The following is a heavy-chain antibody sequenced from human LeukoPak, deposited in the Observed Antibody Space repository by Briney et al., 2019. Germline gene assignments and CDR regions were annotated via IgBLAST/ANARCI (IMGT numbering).Heavy chain of an antibody. Sequence: GASVKVSCKGSGGTFSSYAISWVRQAPGQGLEWMGRIIPIFGTANYAQKFQGRVTITTDESTSTAYMELSSLRSEDTAVYYCARDGIAARTDPFDYWGQGTLVTVSS. CDR2: IIPIFGTA. CDR1: GGTFSSYA. D-gene: IGHD6-6*01. CDR3: ARDGIAARTDPFDY. J-gene: IGHJ4*02. V-gene: IGHV1-69*05.